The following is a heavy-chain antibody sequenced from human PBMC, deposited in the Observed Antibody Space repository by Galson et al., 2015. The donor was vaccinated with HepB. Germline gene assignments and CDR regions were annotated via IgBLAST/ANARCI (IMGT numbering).Heavy chain of an antibody. CDR2: INSDGTYI. V-gene: IGHV3-74*01. D-gene: IGHD6-13*01. CDR3: ARTRGAAAGTFDY. Sequence: SLRLSCAASGFTFSNYWMHWVRQAPGKGLVWVSRINSDGTYITYADSVKGRFTISRDNAKNTRYLQMNSPRAEDTALYYCARTRGAAAGTFDYWGQGSLVTVSS. J-gene: IGHJ4*02. CDR1: GFTFSNYW.